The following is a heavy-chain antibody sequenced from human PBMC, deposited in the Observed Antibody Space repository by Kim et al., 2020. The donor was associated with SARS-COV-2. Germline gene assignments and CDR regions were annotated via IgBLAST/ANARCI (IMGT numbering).Heavy chain of an antibody. J-gene: IGHJ3*02. CDR1: GITFSKYT. Sequence: GGSLRLSCEVSGITFSKYTMNWVRQAPGKGLEWVSSISGGRSDMYYADSVRGRFTISRDNAKNSLYLQLNSLRVDDTAMYYCVTTAEMATLHAFDIWGQGTKVTVSS. D-gene: IGHD5-12*01. CDR2: ISGGRSDM. V-gene: IGHV3-21*01. CDR3: VTTAEMATLHAFDI.